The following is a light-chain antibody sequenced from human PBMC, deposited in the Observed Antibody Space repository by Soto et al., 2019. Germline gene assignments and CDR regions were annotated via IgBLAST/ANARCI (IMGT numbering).Light chain of an antibody. CDR2: AAS. Sequence: DIQMTQSPSSLSASVGDRVTITCRASPGIRNDLAWYQQKPGKAPTRLIYAASSLQSGVPSRFSGRGSWTEFTLTISSLQPEDFATYDCLQHNNYPPLTFGGGTKVEIK. CDR1: PGIRND. CDR3: LQHNNYPPLT. J-gene: IGKJ4*01. V-gene: IGKV1-17*01.